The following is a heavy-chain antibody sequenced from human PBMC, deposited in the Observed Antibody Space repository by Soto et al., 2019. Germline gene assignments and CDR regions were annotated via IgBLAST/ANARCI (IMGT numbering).Heavy chain of an antibody. CDR2: IYYSGST. V-gene: IGHV4-61*01. J-gene: IGHJ4*02. Sequence: SETLSLTGTVSGGSVSSGSYYWSWIRQPPGKGLEWIGYIYYSGSTNYNPSLKSRVTISVDTSKNQFSLKLSSVTAADTAVYYCASNYGSGSNFDYWGQGTLVTVSS. D-gene: IGHD3-10*01. CDR3: ASNYGSGSNFDY. CDR1: GGSVSSGSYY.